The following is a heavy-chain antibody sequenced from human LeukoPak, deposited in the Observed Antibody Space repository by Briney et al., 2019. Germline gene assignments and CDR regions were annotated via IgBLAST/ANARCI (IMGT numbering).Heavy chain of an antibody. CDR3: ATYYVNGAGRGH. Sequence: SETLSLTCIVSGASVSSGDHHWSWNRQAPGKGLEWIGHNMNTYYNPSLKSRVTISIDTSKNQFSLMLSTVTAAATAIYYCATYYVNGAGRGHWGPGTLVTVSS. V-gene: IGHV4-61*08. D-gene: IGHD2-8*01. CDR1: GASVSSGDHH. CDR2: NMNT. J-gene: IGHJ4*02.